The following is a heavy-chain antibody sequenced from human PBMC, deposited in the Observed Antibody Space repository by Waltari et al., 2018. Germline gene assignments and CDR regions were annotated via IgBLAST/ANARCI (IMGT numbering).Heavy chain of an antibody. V-gene: IGHV5-51*01. CDR3: ARAGSTSLIGYYYYYMDV. J-gene: IGHJ6*03. D-gene: IGHD2-2*01. CDR2: IYPGDSDT. CDR1: GYSLTSYW. Sequence: EVQLEQSGEEVKKHGESLKIYCKGSGYSLTSYWIGWVRQMPGKGLEWIGLIYPGDSDTRYSPSFQGQVTISADKSISTAYLQWSSLTASATAMYYCARAGSTSLIGYYYYYMDVWGKGTTVTVSS.